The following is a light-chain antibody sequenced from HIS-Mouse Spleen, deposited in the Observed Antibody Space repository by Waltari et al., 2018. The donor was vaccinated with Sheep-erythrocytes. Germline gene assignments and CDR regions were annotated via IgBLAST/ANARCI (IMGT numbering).Light chain of an antibody. CDR2: WAS. Sequence: DIVMTQSPDSLAVALGERATINCKSSQSVLYSPNHKNYLAWYQQKPGQPPKLLIYWASTRESGVPDRFSGSGSGTDFTLTISSLQAEDVAVYYCQQYYSTPFTFGPGTKVDIK. CDR3: QQYYSTPFT. CDR1: QSVLYSPNHKNY. V-gene: IGKV4-1*01. J-gene: IGKJ3*01.